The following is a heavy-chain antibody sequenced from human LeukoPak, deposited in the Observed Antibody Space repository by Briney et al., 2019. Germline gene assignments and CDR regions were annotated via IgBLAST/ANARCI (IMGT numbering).Heavy chain of an antibody. CDR3: AGDYSGVG. CDR2: ISWDGGST. V-gene: IGHV3-43D*03. Sequence: SGGSLRLSCAASGFTFDDYAMHWVRQAPGKGLEWVSLISWDGGSTYYADSVKGRFTISRDNSKNSLYLQMNSLRAEDTAVYYCAGDYSGVGWGQGTLVTVSS. CDR1: GFTFDDYA. J-gene: IGHJ4*02. D-gene: IGHD4-17*01.